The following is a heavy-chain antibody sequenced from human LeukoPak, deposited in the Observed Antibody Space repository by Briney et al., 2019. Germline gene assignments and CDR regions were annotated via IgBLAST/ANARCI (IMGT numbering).Heavy chain of an antibody. V-gene: IGHV3-21*01. CDR1: GFTFSSYS. J-gene: IGHJ4*02. CDR3: ARDEYSSGLLYYFDY. D-gene: IGHD6-19*01. Sequence: GGSLRLSCAAPGFTFSSYSMNWVRQAPGKGLEWVSSISSSSSYIYYADSVKGRFTISRDNAKNSLYLQMNSLRAEDTAVYYCARDEYSSGLLYYFDYWGQGTLVTVSS. CDR2: ISSSSSYI.